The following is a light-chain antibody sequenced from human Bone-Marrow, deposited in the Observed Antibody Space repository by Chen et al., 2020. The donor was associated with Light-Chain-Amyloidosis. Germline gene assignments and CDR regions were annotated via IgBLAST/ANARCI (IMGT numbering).Light chain of an antibody. Sequence: QSALTQPASGDGSPGQSLSLSCTGTSSDVGGANHVSWYQQHPDKAPKLMIYEVTNRPSWVPDRFSGSKSANRASLTISGRQTEDAADYFCSSYTITNSLVFGSGTRVTVL. CDR2: EVT. V-gene: IGLV2-14*01. CDR1: SSDVGGANH. J-gene: IGLJ1*01. CDR3: SSYTITNSLV.